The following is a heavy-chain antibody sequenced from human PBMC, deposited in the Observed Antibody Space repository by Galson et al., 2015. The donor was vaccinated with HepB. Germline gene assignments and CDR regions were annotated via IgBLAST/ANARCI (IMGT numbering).Heavy chain of an antibody. Sequence: SLRLSCAASGFTFSYYTMTWVRQAPGKGLEWVSSMASDRYIYYADSVKGRFTISRDNAKNSLYLQMNSLRADDTAVYYCTGDRSAADGWIYWFDPWGQGTLVTVSS. J-gene: IGHJ5*02. CDR1: GFTFSYYT. V-gene: IGHV3-21*01. CDR3: TGDRSAADGWIYWFDP. D-gene: IGHD2-2*03. CDR2: MASDRYI.